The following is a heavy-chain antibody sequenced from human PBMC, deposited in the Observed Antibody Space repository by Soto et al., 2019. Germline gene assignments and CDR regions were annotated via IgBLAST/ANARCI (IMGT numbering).Heavy chain of an antibody. CDR2: IIPIFGTA. D-gene: IGHD2-2*01. CDR1: GGTFSSYA. J-gene: IGHJ5*02. V-gene: IGHV1-69*01. CDR3: ASNPISYCSSTRCYGWFDP. Sequence: QVQLVQSGAEVKKPGSSVKVSCKASGGTFSSYAISWVRQAPGQGLEWMGGIIPIFGTANYAQKFQGRVTIPADESTSTAYMELRSLRSEDTAVYYCASNPISYCSSTRCYGWFDPWGQGTLVTVSS.